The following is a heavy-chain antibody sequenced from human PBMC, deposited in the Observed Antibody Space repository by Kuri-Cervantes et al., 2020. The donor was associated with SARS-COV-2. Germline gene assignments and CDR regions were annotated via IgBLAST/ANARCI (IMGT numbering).Heavy chain of an antibody. D-gene: IGHD1-26*01. J-gene: IGHJ4*01. Sequence: GESLKISCAASGFAVSGNYMKWVRQAPGKGLEWVSAIYSGGSTYYADSVKGRFTISRDNSKNTVYLQMSSLRAEDTAVYYCEGRIVEASSDYWGHGTLVTVSS. V-gene: IGHV3-66*01. CDR3: EGRIVEASSDY. CDR2: IYSGGST. CDR1: GFAVSGNY.